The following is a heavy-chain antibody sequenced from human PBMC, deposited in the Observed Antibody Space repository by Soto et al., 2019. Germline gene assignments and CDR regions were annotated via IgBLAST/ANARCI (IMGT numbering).Heavy chain of an antibody. V-gene: IGHV3-33*01. CDR2: IWNDGSNK. CDR1: GFTFSSYG. D-gene: IGHD4-17*01. J-gene: IGHJ4*02. CDR3: ARDLGDYASPFY. Sequence: QVHLVESGGGVVQPGRSLRLSCAAYGFTFSSYGMHWVRQAPGKGLEWVAIIWNDGSNKYYADSVKGRFTISRDNSKNTLYLQMNSLRAEDTAVYYCARDLGDYASPFYWGQGTLVTVSS.